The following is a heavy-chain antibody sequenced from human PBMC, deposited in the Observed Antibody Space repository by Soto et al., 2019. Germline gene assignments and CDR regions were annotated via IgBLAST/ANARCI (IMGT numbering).Heavy chain of an antibody. Sequence: EEQLVESGGGVVRPGGSLTLSCAASGFRFDDFGMSWVRQAPGKGLEWVSGITWNDVTTGYVKSVKGRFTISRENAKNSLYLQMGSLRAEDTAIYYCARDGGVAVAVDAFDIWGQGTMVSVSS. CDR3: ARDGGVAVAVDAFDI. CDR2: ITWNDVTT. J-gene: IGHJ3*02. D-gene: IGHD6-19*01. V-gene: IGHV3-20*04. CDR1: GFRFDDFG.